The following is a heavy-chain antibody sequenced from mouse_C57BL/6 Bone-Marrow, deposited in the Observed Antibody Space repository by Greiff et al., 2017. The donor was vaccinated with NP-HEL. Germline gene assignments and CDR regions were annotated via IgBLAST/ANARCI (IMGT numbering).Heavy chain of an antibody. J-gene: IGHJ2*01. V-gene: IGHV5-16*01. CDR2: INHDGSST. Sequence: DVKLVESEGGLVQPGSSMKLSCTASGFTFSDYYMPWVRQVPEKGLEWVANINHDGSSTYYMDSLKSRFIISRDNAKNILYLQMSSLKSEDTATYYCARDRGLTFDYWGQCTTLTVSS. D-gene: IGHD3-1*01. CDR1: GFTFSDYY. CDR3: ARDRGLTFDY.